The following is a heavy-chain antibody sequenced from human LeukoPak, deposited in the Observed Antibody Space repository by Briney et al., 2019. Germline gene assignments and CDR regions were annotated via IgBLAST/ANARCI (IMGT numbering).Heavy chain of an antibody. Sequence: PGGSLRLSCGASGFTFGSHAMDWVRQAPGKGLEWVAGIFGSGGSPHYADPVKGRFTISRDNYRNTVYLQINSLRGEDTAVYYCGKTTVGYSSGQKPALPVDYWGQGTLVTVSS. CDR2: IFGSGGSP. V-gene: IGHV3-23*01. CDR1: GFTFGSHA. D-gene: IGHD5-18*01. J-gene: IGHJ4*02. CDR3: GKTTVGYSSGQKPALPVDY.